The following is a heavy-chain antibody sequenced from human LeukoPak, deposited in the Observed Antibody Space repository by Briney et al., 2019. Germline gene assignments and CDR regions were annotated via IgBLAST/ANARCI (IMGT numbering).Heavy chain of an antibody. D-gene: IGHD3-3*01. V-gene: IGHV4-39*01. CDR2: IYYSGST. J-gene: IGHJ5*02. CDR3: ARSDYDFWSGFRTKTHNNWFDP. CDR1: VGSISSSSYY. Sequence: SETLSLTCTVSVGSISSSSYYWGWIRQPPGKGLEWIVSIYYSGSTYYNPSLKSRVTISVDTSKNQFSLKLSSVTAADTAVYYCARSDYDFWSGFRTKTHNNWFDPWGQGTLVTVSS.